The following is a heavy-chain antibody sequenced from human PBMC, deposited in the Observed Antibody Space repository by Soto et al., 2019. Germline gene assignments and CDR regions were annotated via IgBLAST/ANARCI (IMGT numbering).Heavy chain of an antibody. Sequence: PGGSLRLSCAASGFTLSDYYMTWIRQAPGKGLEWVSYISSGGSSIYYADSVKGRFTISRDNAKNSLYLQMNSLRAEDTAMYYCASLAIGTIIRGAPDFWGQGTLVTVSS. CDR2: ISSGGSSI. J-gene: IGHJ4*02. V-gene: IGHV3-11*01. D-gene: IGHD3-10*01. CDR3: ASLAIGTIIRGAPDF. CDR1: GFTLSDYY.